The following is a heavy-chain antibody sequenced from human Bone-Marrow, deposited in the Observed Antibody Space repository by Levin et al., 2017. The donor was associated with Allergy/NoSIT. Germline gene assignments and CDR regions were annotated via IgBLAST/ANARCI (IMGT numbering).Heavy chain of an antibody. J-gene: IGHJ4*02. CDR3: AKGMVAAGTRPFGDY. V-gene: IGHV3-23*01. Sequence: PGGSLRLSCVASGFTFSRYAMSWVRQAPGKGLEWVSGISGNDDSSYYADSVKGRFTISRDDSKNTLYLQMNTLRADDTARYFCAKGMVAAGTRPFGDYWGQGTLVTVSS. CDR2: ISGNDDSS. CDR1: GFTFSRYA. D-gene: IGHD6-13*01.